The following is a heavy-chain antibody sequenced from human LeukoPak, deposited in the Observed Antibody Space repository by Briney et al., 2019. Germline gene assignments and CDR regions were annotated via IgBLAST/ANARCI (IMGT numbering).Heavy chain of an antibody. J-gene: IGHJ5*02. Sequence: PSETLSLTCTVSGGSISSSSYYWGWIRQPPGKGLEWIGSIYYSGSTYYNPSLKSRVPISGDTFKNEFSLKLSSVPAADTAVYYCARSGQFDPWGQGTLVTVSS. CDR1: GGSISSSSYY. CDR3: ARSGQFDP. D-gene: IGHD3-10*01. V-gene: IGHV4-39*07. CDR2: IYYSGST.